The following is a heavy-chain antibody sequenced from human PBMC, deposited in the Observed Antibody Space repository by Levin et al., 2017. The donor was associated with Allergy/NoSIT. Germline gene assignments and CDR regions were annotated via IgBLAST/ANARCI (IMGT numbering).Heavy chain of an antibody. CDR2: ISYDGSTT. CDR1: GYTFSWYA. CDR3: ARADSSSYPDY. Sequence: QLGESLKISCVASGYTFSWYAIHWVRQAPGKGLEWVAVISYDGSTTYYSDSVKGRFIISRDNSKNTLYLQMNSLRPEDTAVYYCARADSSSYPDYWGQGTLLTVSS. J-gene: IGHJ4*02. V-gene: IGHV3-30-3*01. D-gene: IGHD3-22*01.